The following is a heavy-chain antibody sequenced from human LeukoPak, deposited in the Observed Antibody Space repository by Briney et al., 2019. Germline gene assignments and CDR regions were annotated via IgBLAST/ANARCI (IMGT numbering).Heavy chain of an antibody. V-gene: IGHV4-59*01. Sequence: SETPSLTCTVSGGSISSYYWSWIRQPPGKGLEWIGYIYYSGSTNYNPSLKSRVTISVDTSKNQFSLKLSSVTAADTAVYYCARDRSRKYDSSGYYYVGDAFDIWGQGTMVTVSS. CDR1: GGSISSYY. CDR2: IYYSGST. D-gene: IGHD3-22*01. CDR3: ARDRSRKYDSSGYYYVGDAFDI. J-gene: IGHJ3*02.